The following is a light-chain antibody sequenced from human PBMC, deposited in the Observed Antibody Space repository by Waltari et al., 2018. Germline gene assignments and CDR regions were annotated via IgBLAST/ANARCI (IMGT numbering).Light chain of an antibody. V-gene: IGLV2-8*01. CDR2: EVT. Sequence: QSALTQPPSASGSPGQSITIPCTGISTDVAGYDPVFWYQPHPGKAPKRLIYEVTNRPSGVPDRFSGSKSDNTASLAVSGLQAEDEADYYCSSYAGGSSLMFGGGTKLTVL. J-gene: IGLJ3*02. CDR1: STDVAGYDP. CDR3: SSYAGGSSLM.